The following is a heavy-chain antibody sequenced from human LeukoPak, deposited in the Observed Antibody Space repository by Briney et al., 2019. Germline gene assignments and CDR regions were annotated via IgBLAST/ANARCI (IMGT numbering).Heavy chain of an antibody. Sequence: GGSLRLSCAASGFTFSSYSINWVRQAPGKGLEWVSSISSSSSYIYYADSVKGRFTISRDNAKNSLYLQMNSLRAEDTAVYYCARDKMSYYDSSGWEFDPWGQGTLVTVSS. D-gene: IGHD3-22*01. CDR3: ARDKMSYYDSSGWEFDP. CDR2: ISSSSSYI. V-gene: IGHV3-21*01. CDR1: GFTFSSYS. J-gene: IGHJ5*02.